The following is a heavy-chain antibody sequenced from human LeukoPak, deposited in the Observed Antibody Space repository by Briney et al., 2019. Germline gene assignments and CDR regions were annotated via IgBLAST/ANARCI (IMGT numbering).Heavy chain of an antibody. J-gene: IGHJ5*02. CDR3: ATQPAGPASWFVT. CDR2: IYYSGST. D-gene: IGHD6-13*01. Sequence: SETLSLTCYISTRSISTYYWSWIRQAPGKGLEWIGFIYYSGSTNYNSSLKSRATILLDKSKNQFSLRPSSVTAADPAVYYCATQPAGPASWFVTWGQGTLVTVPP. V-gene: IGHV4-59*01. CDR1: TRSISTYY.